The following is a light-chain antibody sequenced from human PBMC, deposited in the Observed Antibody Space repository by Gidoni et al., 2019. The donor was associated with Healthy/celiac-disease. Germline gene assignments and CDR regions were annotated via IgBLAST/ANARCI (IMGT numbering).Light chain of an antibody. CDR1: QSVSSN. CDR2: GAS. J-gene: IGKJ1*01. V-gene: IGKV3-15*01. Sequence: ETVMTQSPATLSVSPGERATLSCRASQSVSSNLAWYQQKPGQAPRLLIYGASTRATGIPARFSGSGSGTEFTLTISSLQSEDFAVYYCQQYNNWPWTFXQXTKVEIK. CDR3: QQYNNWPWT.